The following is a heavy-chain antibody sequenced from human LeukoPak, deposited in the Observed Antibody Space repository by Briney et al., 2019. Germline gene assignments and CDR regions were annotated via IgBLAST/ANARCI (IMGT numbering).Heavy chain of an antibody. Sequence: SETLSLTCAVYGGSFSGYYWSWIRQPPGKGLEWIGEINHSGSTNYIPSLKSRVTISVDTSKNQFSLKLSSVTAADTAVYYCASVLRYFDWVPRVWGQGTLVTVSS. J-gene: IGHJ4*02. V-gene: IGHV4-34*01. CDR1: GGSFSGYY. CDR3: ASVLRYFDWVPRV. CDR2: INHSGST. D-gene: IGHD3-9*01.